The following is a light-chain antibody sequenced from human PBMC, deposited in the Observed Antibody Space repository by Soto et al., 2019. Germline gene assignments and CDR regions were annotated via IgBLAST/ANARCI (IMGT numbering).Light chain of an antibody. CDR2: GNS. CDR1: SSNIGANYD. J-gene: IGLJ1*01. Sequence: QSALTQPASVSGAPGQRVTISCTGSSSNIGANYDVHWYQQRPGTAPKLLIFGNSNRPSGVPDRFSGSKSGTSASLAITGLQAEDEGDYYCQSYDSTLSARYVFGTGTQLTVL. V-gene: IGLV1-40*01. CDR3: QSYDSTLSARYV.